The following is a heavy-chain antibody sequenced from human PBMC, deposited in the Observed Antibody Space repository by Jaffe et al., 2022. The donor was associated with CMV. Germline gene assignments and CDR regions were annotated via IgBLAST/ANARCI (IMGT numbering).Heavy chain of an antibody. CDR1: GDSISKSTYY. V-gene: IGHV4-39*01. CDR3: ARHRRGDAHNWFDP. D-gene: IGHD2-21*02. CDR2: VYYSGST. Sequence: QLQLQESGPGLVKPSETLSLSCTVSGDSISKSTYYWAWIRQAPGKGLEWIGSVYYSGSTHDNPSLKSRVNISVDTSKNQFSLNLSAVTAADTAVYYCARHRRGDAHNWFDPWGQGTLVTVSS. J-gene: IGHJ5*02.